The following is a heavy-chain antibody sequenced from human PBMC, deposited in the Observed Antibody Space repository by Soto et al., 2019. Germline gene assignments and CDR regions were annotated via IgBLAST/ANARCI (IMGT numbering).Heavy chain of an antibody. Sequence: EVQLVESGGGLVQPGGSLRLSCAASGFTFSSYSMNWVRQAPGKGLEWVSYISSSSSTIYYADSVKGRFTISRDNAKNSLYLQMNSLRAEDTAVYYCGGQAAMANYYYYYMDVWGKGTTVTVSS. CDR1: GFTFSSYS. V-gene: IGHV3-48*01. D-gene: IGHD5-18*01. CDR2: ISSSSSTI. CDR3: GGQAAMANYYYYYMDV. J-gene: IGHJ6*03.